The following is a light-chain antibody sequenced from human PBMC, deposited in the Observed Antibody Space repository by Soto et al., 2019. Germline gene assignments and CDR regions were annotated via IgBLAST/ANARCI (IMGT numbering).Light chain of an antibody. CDR2: LGS. J-gene: IGKJ1*01. V-gene: IGKV2-28*01. CDR1: QSLLHSNGYNY. CDR3: MQPLQTPRT. Sequence: ELPQSQHYVPVPSLAPSSIPFRDTQSLLHSNGYNYLDCYLQKPGQSPQALIYLGSNRSSGGPDRFSGSGSGKDFTLKSSRVYAEDVGVYCCMQPLQTPRTFGQGTKVDIK.